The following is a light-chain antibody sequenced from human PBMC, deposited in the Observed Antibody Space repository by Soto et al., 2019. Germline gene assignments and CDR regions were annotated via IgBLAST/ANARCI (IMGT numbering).Light chain of an antibody. J-gene: IGKJ1*01. V-gene: IGKV1-39*01. CDR3: QHSYKEWT. Sequence: DIQMTQSPSSLSASVGDRVTITCRASQDVRNYLTWYQQKPGKAPKVLIYTASSLQSGVPSRFSGRGSGTDFTLTISSLQPEDFSTYYCQHSYKEWTFGRGTKVEV. CDR1: QDVRNY. CDR2: TAS.